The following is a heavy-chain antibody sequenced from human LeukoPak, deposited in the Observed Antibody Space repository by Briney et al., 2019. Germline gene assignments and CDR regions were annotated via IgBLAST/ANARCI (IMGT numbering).Heavy chain of an antibody. D-gene: IGHD5-18*01. CDR3: AKERDTAMVTIDY. J-gene: IGHJ4*02. CDR2: IRYDGSNK. V-gene: IGHV3-30*02. Sequence: GGSLRLSCAASGFTVSTIGMNWVRQAPGKGLEWVAFIRYDGSNKYYADSVKGRFTISRDNSKNTLYLQMNSLRAEDTAVYYCAKERDTAMVTIDYWGQGTLVTVSS. CDR1: GFTVSTIG.